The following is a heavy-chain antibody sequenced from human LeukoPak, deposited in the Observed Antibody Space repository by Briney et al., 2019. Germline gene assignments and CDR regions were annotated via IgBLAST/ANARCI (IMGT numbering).Heavy chain of an antibody. V-gene: IGHV3-30*18. CDR3: AKVRAAAGAYFDY. D-gene: IGHD6-13*01. Sequence: PGGSLRLSCAASGFTFSSYGMHWVRQAPGKGLEWVAVISYDGSNKYYADSVKGRFTISRDNSKNTLYLQMNSLRAEDTAVYYCAKVRAAAGAYFDYWGQGTLVTVSS. J-gene: IGHJ4*02. CDR1: GFTFSSYG. CDR2: ISYDGSNK.